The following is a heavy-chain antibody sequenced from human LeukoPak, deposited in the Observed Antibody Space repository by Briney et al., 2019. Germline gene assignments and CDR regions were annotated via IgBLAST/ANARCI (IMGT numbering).Heavy chain of an antibody. CDR1: GFTFSGSA. CDR2: IRSKANSYAT. J-gene: IGHJ5*02. CDR3: TRLNWFDP. Sequence: GGSLRLSCASSGFTFSGSAMHWVRQASGKGLEWVGRIRSKANSYATAYAASVKGRFTISRDDSKNTAYLQMNSLKTEDTAVYYCTRLNWFDPWGQGTLVTVSS. V-gene: IGHV3-73*01.